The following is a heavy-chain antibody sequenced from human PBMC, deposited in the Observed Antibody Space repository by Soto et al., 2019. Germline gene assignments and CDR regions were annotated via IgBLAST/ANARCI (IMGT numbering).Heavy chain of an antibody. J-gene: IGHJ4*02. CDR3: AKDYGDYVEVFFFDY. Sequence: EVQLLESGGGLVQPGGSLRLSCAASGFTFSSYAMSWVRQAPGKGLEWVSAISGSGGSTYYADSVKGRFTISRDNSKNTLYLQMYSLRAEDTAVYYSAKDYGDYVEVFFFDYWGQGTLVTVSS. CDR2: ISGSGGST. V-gene: IGHV3-23*01. D-gene: IGHD4-17*01. CDR1: GFTFSSYA.